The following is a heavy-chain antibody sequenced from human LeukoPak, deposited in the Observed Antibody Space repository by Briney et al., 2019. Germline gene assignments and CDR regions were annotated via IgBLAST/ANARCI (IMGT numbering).Heavy chain of an antibody. D-gene: IGHD3-9*01. CDR2: ISWNSGSI. J-gene: IGHJ4*02. V-gene: IGHV3-9*03. CDR1: GFTFDDYA. CDR3: AKDQYDILTGYYGY. Sequence: GRSLRLSCAASGFTFDDYAMHWVRQAPGKGLEWVSGISWNSGSIGYADSVKGRFTISRDSAKNSLYLQMNSLRAEDMALYYCAKDQYDILTGYYGYWGQGTLVTVSS.